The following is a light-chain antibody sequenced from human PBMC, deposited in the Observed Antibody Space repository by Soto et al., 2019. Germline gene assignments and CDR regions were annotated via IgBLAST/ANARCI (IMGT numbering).Light chain of an antibody. Sequence: QSALTQPASVSGSPGQSITISCTGTSSDVGGHNYVSWYQQHPGKAPKLIINEVSHRPSGVSIRFSGSKSGNTASLTISGLQAEDEADFYCSSHSSSTDRVVFGGGTQLTVL. CDR2: EVS. CDR1: SSDVGGHNY. CDR3: SSHSSSTDRVV. V-gene: IGLV2-14*01. J-gene: IGLJ2*01.